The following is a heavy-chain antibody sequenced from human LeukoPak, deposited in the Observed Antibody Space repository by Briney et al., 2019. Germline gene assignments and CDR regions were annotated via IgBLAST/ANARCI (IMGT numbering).Heavy chain of an antibody. J-gene: IGHJ6*02. Sequence: KPSETLSLTCTVSGGSISSYYWSWIRRPPGKGLEWIGYVHNTGSTNYNPSLRSRLTLSIDTSKNQFSLRLDSVTAADAAVYYCARLPPLAPAGTTYYHAMDVWGQGTRPPSP. CDR2: VHNTGST. CDR3: ARLPPLAPAGTTYYHAMDV. CDR1: GGSISSYY. V-gene: IGHV4-59*08. D-gene: IGHD1-14*01.